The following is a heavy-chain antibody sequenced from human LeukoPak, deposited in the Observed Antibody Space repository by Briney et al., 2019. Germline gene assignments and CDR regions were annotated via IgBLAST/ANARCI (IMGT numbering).Heavy chain of an antibody. CDR2: IYYSGST. Sequence: PSETLSLTCAVYGGSFSGYYWSWISQPPGKGLEWIGYIYYSGSTNYNPSLKSRVTISVDTSRTQFSLKLSSVTAADTAVYYCARDRRGYFDYWGQGTLVTVSS. J-gene: IGHJ4*02. CDR3: ARDRRGYFDY. V-gene: IGHV4-59*01. D-gene: IGHD3-16*01. CDR1: GGSFSGYY.